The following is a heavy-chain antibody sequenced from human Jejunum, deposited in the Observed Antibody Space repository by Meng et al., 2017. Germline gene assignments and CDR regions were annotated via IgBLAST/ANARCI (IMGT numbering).Heavy chain of an antibody. D-gene: IGHD3-22*01. CDR3: ARGHFDKYFDS. CDR1: GCSVNSGSSY. V-gene: IGHV4-61*01. J-gene: IGHJ4*02. CDR2: MYFSGST. Sequence: ERGPGLVWPLETLPLTCTISGCSVNSGSSYWSWNRQPPGKGLEWIGYMYFSGSTYYNASLKSRVTISVDTSKKQFSLKLTSVTAADTAVYYCARGHFDKYFDSWGQGTLVTVSS.